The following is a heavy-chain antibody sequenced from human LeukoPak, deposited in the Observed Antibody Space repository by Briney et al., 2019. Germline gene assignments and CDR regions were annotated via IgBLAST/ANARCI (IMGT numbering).Heavy chain of an antibody. J-gene: IGHJ4*02. CDR2: ISGSGGST. CDR1: GFTFGSYA. CDR3: ANNGGVAVAGSFDY. Sequence: PGGSLRLSCAASGFTFGSYAMSWVRQAPGKGLEWVSTISGSGGSTYYADSVKGRFTISRDNSKNTLYLQMNSLRAEDTAVYYCANNGGVAVAGSFDYWGQGTLVTVSS. V-gene: IGHV3-23*01. D-gene: IGHD6-19*01.